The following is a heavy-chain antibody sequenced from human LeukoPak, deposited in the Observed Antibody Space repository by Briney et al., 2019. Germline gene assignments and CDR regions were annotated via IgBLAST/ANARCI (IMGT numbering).Heavy chain of an antibody. CDR1: GGSISSYY. D-gene: IGHD3-3*01. Sequence: SETLSLTCTVSGGSISSYYWSWIRQPPGKGLEWIWYIYYSGSTNYNPSLKSRVTISVDTSKNQFSLKLSSVTAADTAVYYCARGVYDFWSGYSHAFDIWGQGTMVTVSS. J-gene: IGHJ3*02. CDR2: IYYSGST. V-gene: IGHV4-59*01. CDR3: ARGVYDFWSGYSHAFDI.